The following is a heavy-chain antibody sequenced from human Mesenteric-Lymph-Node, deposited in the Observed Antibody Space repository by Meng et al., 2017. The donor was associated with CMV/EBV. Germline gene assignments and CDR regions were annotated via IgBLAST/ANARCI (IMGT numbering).Heavy chain of an antibody. Sequence: LSLTCAASGFTFGSYSMNWVRQAPGKGLEWISYISSSSSSSTIYYADSVKGRFTISRDNTKNSLYLQMNNLRAEDTAVYYCARDFRKYFSIGWHPFEYWGQGTPVTVSS. CDR1: GFTFGSYS. D-gene: IGHD6-19*01. CDR3: ARDFRKYFSIGWHPFEY. V-gene: IGHV3-48*04. J-gene: IGHJ4*02. CDR2: ISSSSSSSTI.